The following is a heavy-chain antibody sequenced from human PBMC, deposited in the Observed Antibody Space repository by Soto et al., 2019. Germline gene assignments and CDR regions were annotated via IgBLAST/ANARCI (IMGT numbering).Heavy chain of an antibody. J-gene: IGHJ6*02. V-gene: IGHV3-7*05. Sequence: GGSLRLSCAASGFTFSSYWMSWVRQAPGKGLEWVANIKQDGSEKYYVDSVKGRFTISRDNATNSLYLKMNSLRAEDTAVYYCAREGKIAVAGTRGYYYYGMDVWGQGTTVTVSS. CDR3: AREGKIAVAGTRGYYYYGMDV. CDR2: IKQDGSEK. D-gene: IGHD6-19*01. CDR1: GFTFSSYW.